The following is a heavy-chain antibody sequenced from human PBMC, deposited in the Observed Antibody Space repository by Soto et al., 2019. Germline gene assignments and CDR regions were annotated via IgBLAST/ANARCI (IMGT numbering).Heavy chain of an antibody. CDR2: IYYSGST. Sequence: ASETLSLTCTVSGGSISSGGYYWNWIRQHPGKGLEWIGYIYYSGSTYYNPSLKSRVTISVDTSKNQFSLKLSSVTAADTAVYYCATQNPPPYYYYAMDVWGQGTTVTVSS. J-gene: IGHJ6*02. V-gene: IGHV4-31*03. CDR1: GGSISSGGYY. CDR3: ATQNPPPYYYYAMDV.